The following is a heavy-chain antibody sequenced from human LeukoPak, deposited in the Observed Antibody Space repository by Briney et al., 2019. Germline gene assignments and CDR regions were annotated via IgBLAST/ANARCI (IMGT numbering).Heavy chain of an antibody. J-gene: IGHJ4*02. CDR3: ACDYRYLGHDF. V-gene: IGHV3-11*01. D-gene: IGHD4-11*01. CDR1: AFTLGDWY. Sequence: GGSLRLSCTASAFTLGDWYMSWIRQAPGKGLEWISYISNIGTTTYYAESVKGRFTISRDNAKNSLYLQMNSLRAEDTAVYYCACDYRYLGHDFWGQGTLVTVSS. CDR2: ISNIGTTT.